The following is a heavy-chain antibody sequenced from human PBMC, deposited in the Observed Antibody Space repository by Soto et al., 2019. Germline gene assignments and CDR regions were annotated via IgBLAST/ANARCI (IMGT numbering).Heavy chain of an antibody. D-gene: IGHD3-22*01. Sequence: PSETLSLTCTVSGGSISSSSYYWGWIRQPPGKGLEWIGSIYYSGSTYYNPSLKSRVTISVDTSKNQFSLKLSSVTAADTAVYYCAGDSGYYGRHFDYWGQGTLVTVSS. J-gene: IGHJ4*02. CDR3: AGDSGYYGRHFDY. CDR2: IYYSGST. V-gene: IGHV4-39*07. CDR1: GGSISSSSYY.